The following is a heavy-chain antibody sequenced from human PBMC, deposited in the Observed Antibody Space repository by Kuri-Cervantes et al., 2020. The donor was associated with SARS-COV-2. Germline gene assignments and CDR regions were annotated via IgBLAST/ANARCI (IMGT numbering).Heavy chain of an antibody. CDR3: AKDHFGVHDF. V-gene: IGHV3-30*18. Sequence: TCAASGFNFSRTDMHWVRQAPGEGLEWVAVISYDGKKKKCIGSGKGRFTISRDNSQNTVYLRMTNLRSEDTAMYYCAKDHFGVHDFWGQGTLVTVSS. CDR2: ISYDGKKK. CDR1: GFNFSRTD. D-gene: IGHD2-21*01. J-gene: IGHJ4*02.